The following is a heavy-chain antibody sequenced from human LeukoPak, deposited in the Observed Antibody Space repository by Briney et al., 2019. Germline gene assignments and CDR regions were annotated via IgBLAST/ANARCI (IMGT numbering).Heavy chain of an antibody. J-gene: IGHJ5*02. Sequence: PGRSLRLSCAPSRFTLSNYEMNWVRLTPRKGLEWISYITKGGATVLYAESVKGRFTISRDNANSSLYLQMNSLRAEDTAVYFCARLSVSITRRFDLWGQGTLVTVSS. CDR3: ARLSVSITRRFDL. V-gene: IGHV3-48*03. D-gene: IGHD3-3*01. CDR1: RFTLSNYE. CDR2: ITKGGATV.